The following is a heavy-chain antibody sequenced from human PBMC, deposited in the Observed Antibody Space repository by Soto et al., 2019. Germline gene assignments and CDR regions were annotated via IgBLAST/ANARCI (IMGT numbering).Heavy chain of an antibody. V-gene: IGHV3-7*03. CDR1: GFTFSNHW. D-gene: IGHD3-16*01. CDR3: ARARGVDY. J-gene: IGHJ4*02. Sequence: GGSLRLSCVGSGFTFSNHWMNWVRQAPGQGLEWVANIKADGSEKYYVDSVKGRFTISRDNAKNSLYLQMNSLRAQDTAVYYCARARGVDYWGQGTQVTVSS. CDR2: IKADGSEK.